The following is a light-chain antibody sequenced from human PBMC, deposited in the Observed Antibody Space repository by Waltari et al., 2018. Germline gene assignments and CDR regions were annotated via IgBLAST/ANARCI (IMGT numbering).Light chain of an antibody. V-gene: IGKV3-15*01. CDR1: QSVSDN. CDR2: GAS. Sequence: EIVMTQSPATLSVSPGERATLSCRASQSVSDNLAWYQQKPGQAPRLLIYGASTRATCIPARFSGSGSGTDFTLTISSLQSEDFAVYYCQQYKNWPLTFGGGTKVEIK. CDR3: QQYKNWPLT. J-gene: IGKJ4*01.